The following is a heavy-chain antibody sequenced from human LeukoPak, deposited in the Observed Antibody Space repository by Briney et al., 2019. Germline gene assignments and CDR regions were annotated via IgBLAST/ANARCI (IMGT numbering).Heavy chain of an antibody. D-gene: IGHD5-18*01. Sequence: SETLSLTCTVSGGSISSDYWTWIRQPPGKGLEWIGNIYYSGSPYYSPSLKSRVTISVDTSKNQFSLKLSSVTAADTAVYYCASLDLGYSYGMDYWGQGTLVTVSS. CDR2: IYYSGSP. J-gene: IGHJ4*02. CDR1: GGSISSDY. V-gene: IGHV4-59*01. CDR3: ASLDLGYSYGMDY.